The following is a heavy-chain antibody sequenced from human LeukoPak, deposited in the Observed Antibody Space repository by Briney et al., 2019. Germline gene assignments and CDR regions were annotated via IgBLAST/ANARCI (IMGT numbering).Heavy chain of an antibody. CDR1: GGSVSSGTYF. CDR3: ARGIGWLTDR. CDR2: FDYNGRT. D-gene: IGHD6-19*01. V-gene: IGHV4-61*01. Sequence: SYTQSLTCTLSGGSVSSGTYFLNWIRPPPPKGLEWIGCFDYNGRTHHRPSLKSRVSISIDTSKNQSSLKVSSGTAADTAVYYCARGIGWLTDRWGQGTLVTVSS. J-gene: IGHJ4*02.